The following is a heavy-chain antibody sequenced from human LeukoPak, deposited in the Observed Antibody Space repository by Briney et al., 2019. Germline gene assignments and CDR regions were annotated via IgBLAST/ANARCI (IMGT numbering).Heavy chain of an antibody. V-gene: IGHV3-21*04. CDR2: ISSSSSYI. Sequence: GGSLRLSCAASGFTFSSYSMNWVRQAPGKGLEWVSSISSSSSYIYYADSVKGRFTISRDNAKNSLYLQMNSLRAEDTALYYCAKGDSSGYHDWGQGTLVTVSS. J-gene: IGHJ4*02. CDR1: GFTFSSYS. CDR3: AKGDSSGYHD. D-gene: IGHD3-22*01.